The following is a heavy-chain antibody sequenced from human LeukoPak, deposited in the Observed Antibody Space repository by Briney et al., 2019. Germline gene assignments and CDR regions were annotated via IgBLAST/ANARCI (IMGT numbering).Heavy chain of an antibody. CDR1: GGSVSGYY. V-gene: IGHV4-59*02. J-gene: IGHJ6*03. CDR2: IHYSCKA. Sequence: PSETLSLTCSVFGGSVSGYYWTWVRQPPGKGLEWIGQIHYSCKADYNPSLKSRITISVETSKNEIYLRMSSMTAADTGIYYCAKFGAEYDMAVWGQGTTVTVSS. D-gene: IGHD3-16*01. CDR3: AKFGAEYDMAV.